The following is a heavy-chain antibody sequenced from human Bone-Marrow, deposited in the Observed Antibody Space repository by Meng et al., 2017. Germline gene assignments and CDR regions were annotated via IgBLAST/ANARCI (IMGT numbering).Heavy chain of an antibody. CDR3: ARDVGGDWRHFHH. J-gene: IGHJ1*01. V-gene: IGHV3-33*01. CDR1: GFTFSDYA. Sequence: GESLKISCAASGFTFSDYAVHWVRQAPGKGLEWVAVIWHDGTNKFYADSVKGRFTISRDNSQNTLYLQMNSLRAEDTAVYYCARDVGGDWRHFHHWGQGTLVTVSS. CDR2: IWHDGTNK. D-gene: IGHD2-21*02.